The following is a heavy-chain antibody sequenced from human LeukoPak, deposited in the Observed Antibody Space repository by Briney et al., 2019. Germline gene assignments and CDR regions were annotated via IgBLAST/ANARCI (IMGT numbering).Heavy chain of an antibody. D-gene: IGHD6-19*01. Sequence: PSETLSLTCTVSGGSISSYYWSWIRQPPGKGLEWIGYIYYSGSTNYNPSLKSRVTISVDTTKNQFSLKLSSVTAADTAVYYCARTGPRQLIDYWGQGTLVTVSS. CDR3: ARTGPRQLIDY. V-gene: IGHV4-59*01. CDR1: GGSISSYY. CDR2: IYYSGST. J-gene: IGHJ4*02.